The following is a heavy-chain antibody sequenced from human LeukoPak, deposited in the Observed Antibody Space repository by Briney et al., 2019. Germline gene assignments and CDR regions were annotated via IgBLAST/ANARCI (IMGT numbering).Heavy chain of an antibody. D-gene: IGHD3-3*01. Sequence: GGSLRLSCAASGFTFSSYGMHWVRQAPGKGLEWVAFIRYDGSNKYYADSVKGRFTISRDNSKNTLYLQMNSLRAEDTAVYYCAKDGEVLRFLEWIDYWGQGTLVTVSS. CDR1: GFTFSSYG. CDR2: IRYDGSNK. V-gene: IGHV3-30*02. CDR3: AKDGEVLRFLEWIDY. J-gene: IGHJ4*02.